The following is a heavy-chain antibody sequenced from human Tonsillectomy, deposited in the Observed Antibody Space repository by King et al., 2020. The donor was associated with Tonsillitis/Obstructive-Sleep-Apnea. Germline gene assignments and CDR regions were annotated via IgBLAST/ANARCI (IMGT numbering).Heavy chain of an antibody. Sequence: VQLVESGGGVVQPGRSLRLSCAASGFTLSTYIIHWVRQAPGKGLEWGAVISHGGSNTFYADSVKGRFTVSSDESKNTLFLQMNSLGPDDTAIYYCVKEGGSSGRCGYFDPWGQGTLVTVSS. CDR3: VKEGGSSGRCGYFDP. D-gene: IGHD3-22*01. CDR2: ISHGGSNT. CDR1: GFTLSTYI. V-gene: IGHV3-30*04. J-gene: IGHJ4*02.